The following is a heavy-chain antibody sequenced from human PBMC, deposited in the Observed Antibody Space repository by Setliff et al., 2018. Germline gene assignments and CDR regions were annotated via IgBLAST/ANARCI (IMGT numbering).Heavy chain of an antibody. J-gene: IGHJ4*02. D-gene: IGHD2-15*01. V-gene: IGHV1-18*01. Sequence: ASVKVSCKASGGTFKNYGISWVRQAPGQGLEWMGWTSAYAQKFQGRVTMTTDTSTSTAYMELRSLRSDDTAVYYCARDRPEVVIDAARALFDYWGQGALVTVSS. CDR2: TSAY. CDR3: ARDRPEVVIDAARALFDY. CDR1: GGTFKNYG.